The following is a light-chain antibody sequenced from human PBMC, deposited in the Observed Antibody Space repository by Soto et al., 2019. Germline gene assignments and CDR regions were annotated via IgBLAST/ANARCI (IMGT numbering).Light chain of an antibody. V-gene: IGLV2-14*01. Sequence: QSVLTQPASVSGSPGQSITISCTGTSRDVGGYNYVSWYQQHPGKVPKLIIYEVKNRPSGVSSRFSGSKSGNTASLTISGLQPEDEADYYCSSFTGISTQVFGGGTKVTVL. CDR2: EVK. CDR1: SRDVGGYNY. J-gene: IGLJ3*02. CDR3: SSFTGISTQV.